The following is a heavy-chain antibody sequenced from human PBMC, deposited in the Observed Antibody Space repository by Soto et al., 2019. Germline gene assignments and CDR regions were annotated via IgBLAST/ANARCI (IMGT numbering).Heavy chain of an antibody. Sequence: NPSETLSLTCTVSGGSISSYYWSWIRQPPGKGLEWIGYIYYSGSTNYNPSLKSRVTISVDTSKNQFSLKLSSVTAADTAVYYCARVREYSYGIFDYWGQGTLVTVSS. CDR1: GGSISSYY. D-gene: IGHD5-18*01. J-gene: IGHJ4*02. V-gene: IGHV4-59*01. CDR2: IYYSGST. CDR3: ARVREYSYGIFDY.